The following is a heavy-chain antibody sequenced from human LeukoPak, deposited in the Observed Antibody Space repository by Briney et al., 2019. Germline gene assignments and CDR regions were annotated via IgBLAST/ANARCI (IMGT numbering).Heavy chain of an antibody. CDR2: ISYDGSNK. D-gene: IGHD3-10*01. J-gene: IGHJ4*03. V-gene: IGHV3-30*04. CDR1: GFTFSSYA. Sequence: GGSLRLSCAASGFTFSSYAMHWVRQAPGKGLEWVAVISYDGSNKYYADSVKGRFTISRDNSKNTLYLQMNSLRAEDTAVYYCARDDRYYGSGSYPYFDYWGQGTTVTVSS. CDR3: ARDDRYYGSGSYPYFDY.